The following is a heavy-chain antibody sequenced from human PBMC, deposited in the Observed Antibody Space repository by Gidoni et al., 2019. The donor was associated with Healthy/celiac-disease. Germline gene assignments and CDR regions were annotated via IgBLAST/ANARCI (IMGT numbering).Heavy chain of an antibody. D-gene: IGHD2-15*01. V-gene: IGHV4-4*07. CDR2: IYTSGST. CDR1: GCSISSYY. CDR3: ARVARIFPRYGYYYGMDV. J-gene: IGHJ6*02. Sequence: QVQLQESGPGLVKPSETLSLTCTVSGCSISSYYWSWIRQHAGKGLEWIGRIYTSGSTNCNPSLKSRVTMSVDTTKNQFSLKLSSVTAADTAVYYCARVARIFPRYGYYYGMDVWGQGTTVTVSS.